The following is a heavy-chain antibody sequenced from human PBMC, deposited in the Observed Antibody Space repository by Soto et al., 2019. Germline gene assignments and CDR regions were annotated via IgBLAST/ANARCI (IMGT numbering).Heavy chain of an antibody. V-gene: IGHV1-18*04. CDR1: GYTLTNYG. CDR2: ATPYKADT. CDR3: ATDGPANSGNLYAFDI. Sequence: QAQLVQSGAEVKKSGASVRVSCKASGYTLTNYGVTWVRQAPGQGLEWLGRATPYKADTNSAQNLQGRVTMATDTSTKTADLELRSLRSDDTAVYFCATDGPANSGNLYAFDIWGQGTMVTVSA. D-gene: IGHD5-12*01. J-gene: IGHJ3*02.